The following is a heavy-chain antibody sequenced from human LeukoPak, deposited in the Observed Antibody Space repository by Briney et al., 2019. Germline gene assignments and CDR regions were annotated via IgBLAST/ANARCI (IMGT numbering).Heavy chain of an antibody. CDR3: ARGAVSSALIAAAGTFDY. D-gene: IGHD6-13*01. V-gene: IGHV1-18*01. J-gene: IGHJ4*02. CDR2: ISAYNGNT. Sequence: ASVKVSCKASGYTFTSYGISWVRQAPGQGLEWMGWISAYNGNTNYAQKLQGRVTMTTDTSTSTAYMELRSPRSDDTAVYYCARGAVSSALIAAAGTFDYWGQGTLVTVSS. CDR1: GYTFTSYG.